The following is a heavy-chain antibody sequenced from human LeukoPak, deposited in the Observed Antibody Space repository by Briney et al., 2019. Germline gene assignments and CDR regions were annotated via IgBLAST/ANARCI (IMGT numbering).Heavy chain of an antibody. Sequence: ASVKVSCKASGYTFTSYGISWVRQAPRPGLEWMGWISAYHGNTNYAQKLHGRVTTTTDTTTSTAYMELRSLRSDDTAVYYCARSSGRWLQYQLFDYWGQGTLVTVSS. V-gene: IGHV1-18*01. CDR1: GYTFTSYG. CDR2: ISAYHGNT. D-gene: IGHD5-24*01. J-gene: IGHJ4*02. CDR3: ARSSGRWLQYQLFDY.